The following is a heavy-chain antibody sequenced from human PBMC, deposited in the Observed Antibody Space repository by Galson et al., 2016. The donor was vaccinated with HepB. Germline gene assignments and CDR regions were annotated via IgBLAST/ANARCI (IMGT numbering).Heavy chain of an antibody. Sequence: SLRLSCAASGFSLSDFDMNWVRQAPGKGLEWVSYISKSGSTKQYADSVKGRITISRDNAKKSLHLQMSSLRAEDTAVYYCARRPEMTTVYYYKGMDVWGQGTTVTVSS. J-gene: IGHJ6*02. D-gene: IGHD5-24*01. CDR2: ISKSGSTK. CDR1: GFSLSDFD. CDR3: ARRPEMTTVYYYKGMDV. V-gene: IGHV3-48*03.